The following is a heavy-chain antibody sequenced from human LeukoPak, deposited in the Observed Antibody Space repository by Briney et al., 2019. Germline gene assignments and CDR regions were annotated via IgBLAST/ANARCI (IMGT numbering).Heavy chain of an antibody. CDR2: ISGSGGST. D-gene: IGHD3-22*01. Sequence: GGSLRLSCAASGFSFSSYAMSWVRQAPGKGLEWVSGISGSGGSTYYADSVKGRFTISRDNSKNTLYLQMNSLRAEGTAVYYCAKKGYYDGSGYYMYYFDHWGQGTLVTVSS. CDR3: AKKGYYDGSGYYMYYFDH. J-gene: IGHJ4*02. CDR1: GFSFSSYA. V-gene: IGHV3-23*01.